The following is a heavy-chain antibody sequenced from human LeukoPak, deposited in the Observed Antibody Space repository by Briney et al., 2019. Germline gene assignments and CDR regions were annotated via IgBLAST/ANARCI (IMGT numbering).Heavy chain of an antibody. Sequence: PSETLSLTCTVSGGSISSYYWSWIRQPAGKGLEWIGRIYTSGSTNYNPSLKSRVTMSVDTSKNQFSLKLSSVTAADTAVYYCARDNYCSGGSCYSYYYYYMDVWGKGTTVTISS. CDR1: GGSISSYY. CDR2: IYTSGST. D-gene: IGHD2-15*01. J-gene: IGHJ6*03. CDR3: ARDNYCSGGSCYSYYYYYMDV. V-gene: IGHV4-4*07.